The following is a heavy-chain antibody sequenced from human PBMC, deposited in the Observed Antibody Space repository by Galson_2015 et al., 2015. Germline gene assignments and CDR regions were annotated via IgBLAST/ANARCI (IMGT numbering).Heavy chain of an antibody. CDR1: GFPFSNVW. D-gene: IGHD4-17*01. Sequence: SLRLSCAASGFPFSNVWMSWVRQGPGKGLEWVGRIKSRADGGATDYAAPVKGRFTISRYNSKNTLYLQMNSLKTEDTAVYYCTTDPLMTSVTPLDYWGQGSLVTVSS. CDR2: IKSRADGGAT. V-gene: IGHV3-15*01. J-gene: IGHJ4*02. CDR3: TTDPLMTSVTPLDY.